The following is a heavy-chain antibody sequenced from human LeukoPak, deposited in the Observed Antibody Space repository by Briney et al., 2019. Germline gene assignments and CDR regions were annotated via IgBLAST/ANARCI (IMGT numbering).Heavy chain of an antibody. D-gene: IGHD6-13*01. J-gene: IGHJ4*02. CDR3: ARGSIAAAGGIDY. CDR2: ISSSSSYI. V-gene: IGHV3-11*06. Sequence: GGSLRLSCAASGFTFSDYYMSWIRQAPGKGLEWVSSISSSSSYIYYADSVKGRFTISRDNAKNSLYLQMNSLRAEDTAVYYCARGSIAAAGGIDYWGQGTLVTVSS. CDR1: GFTFSDYY.